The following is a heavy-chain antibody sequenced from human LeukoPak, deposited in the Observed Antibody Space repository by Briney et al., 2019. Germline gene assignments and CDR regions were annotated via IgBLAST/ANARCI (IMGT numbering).Heavy chain of an antibody. CDR1: GFTLSSYS. CDR2: ISSSSSYI. D-gene: IGHD2-2*01. CDR3: ARDTVQLPYLIDY. Sequence: GGSLRLSCAASGFTLSSYSMNWVRQAPGKGLEWVSSISSSSSYIHYADSVKGRFTISRDNAKNSLYLQMNSLRAEDTAVYYCARDTVQLPYLIDYWGQGTLVTVSS. V-gene: IGHV3-21*01. J-gene: IGHJ4*02.